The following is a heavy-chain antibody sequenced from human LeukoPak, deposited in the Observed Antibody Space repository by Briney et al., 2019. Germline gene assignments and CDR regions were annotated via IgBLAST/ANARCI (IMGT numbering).Heavy chain of an antibody. V-gene: IGHV3-30*04. CDR1: GFTFSSYS. D-gene: IGHD1-26*01. CDR2: ISYDGSNK. Sequence: PGGSLRLSCAASGFTFSSYSKFWVRQAPGKGLEWVAVISYDGSNKYYADSVKGRFTISRDKSKNTLYLQMNSLRAEDTAVYYCARDIVGATGDAFDIWGQGTMVTVSS. CDR3: ARDIVGATGDAFDI. J-gene: IGHJ3*02.